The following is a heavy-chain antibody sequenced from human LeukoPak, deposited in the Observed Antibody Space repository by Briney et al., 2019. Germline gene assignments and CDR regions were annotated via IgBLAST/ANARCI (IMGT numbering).Heavy chain of an antibody. CDR3: ARDRGEDYYGSGNYLRAFDI. V-gene: IGHV3-66*01. D-gene: IGHD3-10*01. CDR2: IYSGGST. J-gene: IGHJ3*02. Sequence: GVSLRLSCAASGFTVSDNYMSWVRQAPGKGLEWVSVIYSGGSTYYADSVKGRFTISRDNSKNTLYLQMNSLRAEGTAVYYCARDRGEDYYGSGNYLRAFDIWGQGTMVTVSS. CDR1: GFTVSDNY.